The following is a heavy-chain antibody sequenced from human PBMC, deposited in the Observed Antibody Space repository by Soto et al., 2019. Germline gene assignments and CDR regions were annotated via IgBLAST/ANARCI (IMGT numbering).Heavy chain of an antibody. V-gene: IGHV4-34*01. CDR2: MSHSGGT. CDR3: ARVERGTATTVVDAFDI. J-gene: IGHJ3*02. Sequence: QVQLRQWGAGLLKPSETLSLTCAVYGGFVTSGSYYWSWIRQPPGKGLEWIGEMSHSGGTHFNPSLKSRVATSVGTSKNQFTLKMSSVTAADTALYYCARVERGTATTVVDAFDIWGPGTMVTVSS. CDR1: GGFVTSGSYY. D-gene: IGHD1-1*01.